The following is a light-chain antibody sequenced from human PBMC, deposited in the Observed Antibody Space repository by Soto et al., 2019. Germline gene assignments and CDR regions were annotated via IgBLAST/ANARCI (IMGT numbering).Light chain of an antibody. CDR2: AVS. CDR3: LQDHVYPHM. CDR1: QGVGDD. V-gene: IGKV1-6*01. Sequence: IQMTQAPASLSASVGDNVTITCRASQGVGDDFGWYQQRPGEAPKVLIYAVSTLQYGVPSRFSGTWSGTDFTLTISGLQPEDSATYYCLQDHVYPHMFGQGTRVEI. J-gene: IGKJ1*01.